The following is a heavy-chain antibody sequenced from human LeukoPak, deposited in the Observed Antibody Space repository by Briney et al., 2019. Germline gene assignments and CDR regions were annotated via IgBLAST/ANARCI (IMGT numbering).Heavy chain of an antibody. J-gene: IGHJ4*02. V-gene: IGHV1-2*02. Sequence: ASVKVSCKASGYTFTGYYMHWVRQAPGQGLEWMGWINPKSGGTNYAQKFQGSVTMTRDTSISTAYMELSRLRSDDTAVYYCARDSRIAARITYDYWGQGTLVTVSS. CDR2: INPKSGGT. CDR1: GYTFTGYY. D-gene: IGHD6-6*01. CDR3: ARDSRIAARITYDY.